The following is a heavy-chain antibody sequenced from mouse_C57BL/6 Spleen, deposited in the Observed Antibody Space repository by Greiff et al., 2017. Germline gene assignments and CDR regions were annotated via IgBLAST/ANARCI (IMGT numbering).Heavy chain of an antibody. V-gene: IGHV1-80*01. CDR1: GYAFRRSW. Sequence: QVQLQPSVAELLQPGASVKISCKASGYAFRRSWLNWVKQRPVTGLERIGQLSPGDGDTNYNGKFKGKATLTADKSSSTAYMQLSSLTSEDSAVYFCARDDYKGYWGQGTTLTVSS. CDR3: ARDDYKGY. CDR2: LSPGDGDT. J-gene: IGHJ2*01. D-gene: IGHD2-12*01.